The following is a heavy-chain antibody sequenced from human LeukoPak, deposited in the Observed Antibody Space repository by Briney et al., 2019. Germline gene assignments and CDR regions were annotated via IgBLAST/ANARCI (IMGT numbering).Heavy chain of an antibody. CDR2: ISSSSSYI. CDR1: GFTSSSYS. V-gene: IGHV3-21*01. D-gene: IGHD5-12*01. CDR3: ARDAWDSGYDNPSGMDV. Sequence: GGSLRLSCAASGFTSSSYSMNWVRQAPGKGLEWVSSISSSSSYIYYADSVKGRFTISRDNAKNSLYLQMNSLRAEDTAVYYCARDAWDSGYDNPSGMDVWGKGTTVTVSS. J-gene: IGHJ6*04.